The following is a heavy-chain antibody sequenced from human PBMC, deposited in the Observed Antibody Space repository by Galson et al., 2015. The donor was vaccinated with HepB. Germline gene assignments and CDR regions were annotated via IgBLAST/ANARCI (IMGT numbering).Heavy chain of an antibody. V-gene: IGHV1-46*03. CDR2: INPSGGST. CDR3: ARVDILILNGGWFDP. CDR1: GYTFTSYY. D-gene: IGHD3-9*01. J-gene: IGHJ5*02. Sequence: SVKVSCKASGYTFTSYYMHWVRQAPGQGLEWMGIINPSGGSTSYAQKFQGRVTMTRDTSTSTVYMELSSLRSEDTAVYYCARVDILILNGGWFDPWGQGTLVTVSS.